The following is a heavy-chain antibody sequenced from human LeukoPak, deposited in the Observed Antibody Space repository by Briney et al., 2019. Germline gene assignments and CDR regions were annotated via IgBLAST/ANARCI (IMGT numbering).Heavy chain of an antibody. V-gene: IGHV1-2*02. CDR3: ARDGNFDF. CDR2: INPNSGDT. Sequence: ASVKVSCKASGYTVTGYYMHWVRQAPGQGLEWMGWINPNSGDTNYAQKFRGRVNMTGDTSINTAYLDLSGLRSDDTAIYYCARDGNFDFWGQGTLVTVSS. J-gene: IGHJ4*02. CDR1: GYTVTGYY.